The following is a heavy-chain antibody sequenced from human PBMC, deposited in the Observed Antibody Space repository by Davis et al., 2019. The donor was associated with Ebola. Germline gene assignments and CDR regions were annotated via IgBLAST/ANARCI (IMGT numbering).Heavy chain of an antibody. Sequence: GVSLRLSCAASGFTVSSNYMSWVRQAPGKGLEWVSVIYSGGSTYYADSVKGRFTISRDNSKNTLYLQMNSLRAEDTAVYYCAREAVQSGDLYYYYGMDVWGQGTTVTVSS. CDR1: GFTVSSNY. V-gene: IGHV3-53*01. J-gene: IGHJ6*02. D-gene: IGHD4-17*01. CDR2: IYSGGST. CDR3: AREAVQSGDLYYYYGMDV.